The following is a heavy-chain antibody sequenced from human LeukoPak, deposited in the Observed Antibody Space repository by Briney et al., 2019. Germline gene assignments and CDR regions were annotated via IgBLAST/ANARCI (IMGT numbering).Heavy chain of an antibody. V-gene: IGHV4-39*01. CDR3: ARHKWLDRYWYFDL. CDR2: IYYSGST. D-gene: IGHD6-19*01. J-gene: IGHJ2*01. CDR1: GDSISSSSYY. Sequence: SETLSLTCTVSGDSISSSSYYWGWIRQPPGKGPEWIESIYYSGSTYYNPSLKSRVTISVDTSKNQFSLKLSSVTAADTAVYYCARHKWLDRYWYFDLWGRGTRVTVSA.